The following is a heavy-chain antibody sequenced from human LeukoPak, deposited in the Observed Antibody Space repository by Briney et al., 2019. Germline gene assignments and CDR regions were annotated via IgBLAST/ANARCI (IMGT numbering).Heavy chain of an antibody. D-gene: IGHD1/OR15-1a*01. CDR3: ARQGTDNVPHYFDY. J-gene: IGHJ4*02. V-gene: IGHV4-4*07. CDR1: GGSISSYY. Sequence: SQTLSLTCAVSGGSISSYYWSWIRQPAGKGLEWIGRIYTSGSTNYNPSLKSRVTISVDTSKNQFSLKLSSVTAADTAVYYCARQGTDNVPHYFDYGGQGSLVT. CDR2: IYTSGST.